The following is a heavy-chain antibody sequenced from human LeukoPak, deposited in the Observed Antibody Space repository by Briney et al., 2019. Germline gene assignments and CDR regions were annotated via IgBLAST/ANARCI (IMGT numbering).Heavy chain of an antibody. V-gene: IGHV3-43*01. D-gene: IGHD1-26*01. CDR2: ISWDGGST. Sequence: GGSLRLSCAASGFTFDDYTMHWVRQAPGKGLEWVSLISWDGGSTYHADSVKGRFTISRDNSKNSLYLQMNSLRTEDTALYYCAKEQYSGSYLDYWGQGTLVTVSS. J-gene: IGHJ4*02. CDR1: GFTFDDYT. CDR3: AKEQYSGSYLDY.